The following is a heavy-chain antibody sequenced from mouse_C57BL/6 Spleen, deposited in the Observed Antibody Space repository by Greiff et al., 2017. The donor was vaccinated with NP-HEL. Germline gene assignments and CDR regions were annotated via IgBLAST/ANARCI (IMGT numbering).Heavy chain of an antibody. V-gene: IGHV5-4*01. D-gene: IGHD1-1*01. J-gene: IGHJ4*01. CDR1: GFTFSSYA. CDR2: ISDGGSYT. CDR3: ARDDYGSGYAMDY. Sequence: EVMLVESGGGLVKPGGSLKLSCAASGFTFSSYAMSWVRQTPEKRLEWVATISDGGSYTYYPDNVKGRFTISRDNAKNNLYLQMSHLKSEDTAMYYCARDDYGSGYAMDYWGQGTSVTVSS.